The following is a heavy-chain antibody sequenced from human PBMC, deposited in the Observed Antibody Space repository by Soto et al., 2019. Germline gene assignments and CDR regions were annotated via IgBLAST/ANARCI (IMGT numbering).Heavy chain of an antibody. Sequence: SETLSLTCTVSGGSMRGYYWSWIRQPPEKGLEWVGSVFFSGGTNYNPSLKSRVTISVDTSKSQFSLKLTSVSAADTAVYYCAKVTQSCRGNGCQHGVHYYAMDVWGPGTTVTVSS. CDR3: AKVTQSCRGNGCQHGVHYYAMDV. V-gene: IGHV4-59*01. D-gene: IGHD2-15*01. J-gene: IGHJ6*02. CDR1: GGSMRGYY. CDR2: VFFSGGT.